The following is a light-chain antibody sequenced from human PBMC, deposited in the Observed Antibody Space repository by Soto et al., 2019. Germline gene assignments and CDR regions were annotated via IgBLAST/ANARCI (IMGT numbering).Light chain of an antibody. Sequence: EIVLTQSPGTLSLSPGERATLSCRASQRVSCSYLTWYQQKPGQPPRLLIYGASIRATCIPDRFSGSGSGTDFTLTITRREREDFAVYYCQHYRTSFGGGTKVAIK. CDR2: GAS. J-gene: IGKJ4*01. CDR3: QHYRTS. CDR1: QRVSCSY. V-gene: IGKV3-20*01.